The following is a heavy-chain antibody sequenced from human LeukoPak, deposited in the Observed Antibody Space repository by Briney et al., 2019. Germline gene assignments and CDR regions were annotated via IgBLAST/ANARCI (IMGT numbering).Heavy chain of an antibody. Sequence: SETLSLTCTVSGGSINTYFWTWIRQPPGKGLEWIGYINYSGSTNSNPSLKSRLAMSVDTSKNQFSVKLSSVTAADTAVYYCARQHSPGYFDYWGQGTLVTVSS. CDR1: GGSINTYF. D-gene: IGHD1-14*01. CDR3: ARQHSPGYFDY. CDR2: INYSGST. V-gene: IGHV4-59*08. J-gene: IGHJ4*02.